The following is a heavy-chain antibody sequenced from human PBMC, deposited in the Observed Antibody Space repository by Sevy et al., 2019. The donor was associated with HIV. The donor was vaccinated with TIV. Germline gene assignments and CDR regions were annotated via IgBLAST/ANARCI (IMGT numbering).Heavy chain of an antibody. CDR2: ISGSSNYI. CDR1: GFIFNSFN. Sequence: GGSLRLSCAASGFIFNSFNINWVRQAPGKGLEWVSSISGSSNYIYYSDSVKGRFTISRDNAKNSLYLQMNRLRADDNAGYYCARDRDMITFGVAEAFDIWGQGTMVTVSS. J-gene: IGHJ3*02. D-gene: IGHD3-16*01. V-gene: IGHV3-21*01. CDR3: ARDRDMITFGVAEAFDI.